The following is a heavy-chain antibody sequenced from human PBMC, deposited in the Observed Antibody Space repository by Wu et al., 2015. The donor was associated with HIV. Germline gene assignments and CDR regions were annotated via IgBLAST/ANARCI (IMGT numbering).Heavy chain of an antibody. CDR1: GYTFTGYY. CDR2: INPNSGGT. J-gene: IGHJ6*03. D-gene: IGHD6-13*01. Sequence: QVQLVQSGAEVKKPGASVKVSCKASGYTFTGYYMHWVRQAPGQGLEWMGWINPNSGGTNYAQKFQGRVTMTRDTSISTAYMELSRLRSDDTAVYYCARWRDSSSWYGHYYYYMDVWGKGTNGHRLL. CDR3: ARWRDSSSWYGHYYYYMDV. V-gene: IGHV1-2*02.